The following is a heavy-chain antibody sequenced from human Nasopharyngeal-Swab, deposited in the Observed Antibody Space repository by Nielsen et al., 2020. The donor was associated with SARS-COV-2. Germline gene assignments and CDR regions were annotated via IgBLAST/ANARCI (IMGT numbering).Heavy chain of an antibody. CDR2: IYYSGST. V-gene: IGHV4-31*03. Sequence: SETLPLTCTVSGGSISSGGYYWSWIRQHPGKGLEWIGYIYYSGSTYYNPSLKSRVTISVDTSKNQFSLKLSSVTAADTAVYYCARGEFGGVIVLDAFDIWGQGTMVTVSS. J-gene: IGHJ3*02. D-gene: IGHD3-16*02. CDR3: ARGEFGGVIVLDAFDI. CDR1: GGSISSGGYY.